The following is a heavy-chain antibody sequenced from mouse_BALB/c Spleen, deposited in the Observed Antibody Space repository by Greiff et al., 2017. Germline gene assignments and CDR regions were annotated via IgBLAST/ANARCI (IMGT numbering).Heavy chain of an antibody. CDR2: ISDGGSYT. Sequence: EVQLQESGGGLVKPGGSLKLSCAASGFTFSDYYMYWVRQTPEKRLEWVATISDGGSYTYYPDSVKGRFTISRDNAKNNLYLQMSSLKSEDTAMYYCARDVIYYDYDGGFAYWGQGTLVTVSA. D-gene: IGHD2-4*01. V-gene: IGHV5-4*02. CDR1: GFTFSDYY. CDR3: ARDVIYYDYDGGFAY. J-gene: IGHJ3*01.